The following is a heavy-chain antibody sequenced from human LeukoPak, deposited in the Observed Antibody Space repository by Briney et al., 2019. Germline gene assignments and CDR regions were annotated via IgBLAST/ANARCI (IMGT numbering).Heavy chain of an antibody. J-gene: IGHJ5*02. Sequence: PSETLSLTCTVSGGSISGYYWSWIRQPAGKGLEWIGRIYTTGSTNYNPSLKSRVTMSVDTSNNQFSLKLSSVTAADTAVYYCAGDRDASCSSARCASWPDPWGQGTLVTVSS. D-gene: IGHD2-2*01. CDR2: IYTTGST. CDR1: GGSISGYY. CDR3: AGDRDASCSSARCASWPDP. V-gene: IGHV4-4*07.